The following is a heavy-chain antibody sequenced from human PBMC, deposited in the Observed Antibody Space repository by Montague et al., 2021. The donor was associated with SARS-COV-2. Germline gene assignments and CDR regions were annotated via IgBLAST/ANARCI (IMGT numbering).Heavy chain of an antibody. D-gene: IGHD2-15*01. CDR2: ISGSGGST. Sequence: SLRLSWAASGFTFSSYAMSWVRQAPGKGLEWVSAISGSGGSTYYADSVKGQFTISRDNSKNTLYLQMNSLRAEDTAVYYCAKDADPVVVAAKPDYWGQGTLVTVSS. CDR1: GFTFSSYA. CDR3: AKDADPVVVAAKPDY. V-gene: IGHV3-23*01. J-gene: IGHJ4*02.